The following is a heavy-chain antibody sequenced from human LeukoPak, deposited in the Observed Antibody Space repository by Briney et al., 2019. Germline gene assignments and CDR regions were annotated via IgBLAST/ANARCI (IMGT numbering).Heavy chain of an antibody. V-gene: IGHV3-7*03. J-gene: IGHJ6*02. CDR1: GCTCSSNW. CDR2: INHNGNVN. CDR3: ARGGGLDV. D-gene: IGHD3-16*01. Sequence: GGSLRLSCAAYGCTCSSNWMNWARQAPGKGLEWVASINHNGNVNYYVDSVKGRFTISRDNAKNSLYLQMSNLRAEDTAVYFCARGGGLDVWGQGATVTVSS.